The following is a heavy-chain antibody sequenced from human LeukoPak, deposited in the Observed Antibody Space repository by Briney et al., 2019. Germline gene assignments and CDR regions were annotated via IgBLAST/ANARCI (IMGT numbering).Heavy chain of an antibody. CDR1: GFTFGDYA. Sequence: GGSLRLSCTASGFTFGDYAMSWIRQAPGKGLEWVGFIRSKAYGETAGYAASVKGRFTISRDDSKAIAYLQMNSLKTEDTAVYHCTRDRGAYNLYDYWGQGTLVTVSS. V-gene: IGHV3-49*03. CDR3: TRDRGAYNLYDY. J-gene: IGHJ4*02. D-gene: IGHD1-1*01. CDR2: IRSKAYGETA.